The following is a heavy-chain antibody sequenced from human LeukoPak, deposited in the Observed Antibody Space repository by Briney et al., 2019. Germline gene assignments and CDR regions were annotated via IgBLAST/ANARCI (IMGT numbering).Heavy chain of an antibody. CDR2: IIPILGVA. Sequence: ASVKVSCKASGGTFSSYAISGVRQAPGQGLGWMGRIIPILGVANYAQKFQGRGTITADKSTSTAYMELSSLRSEDTAVYYCAGDIIVVVPAAIRENWFDPWGQGTLVTVSS. CDR1: GGTFSSYA. D-gene: IGHD2-2*02. CDR3: AGDIIVVVPAAIRENWFDP. J-gene: IGHJ5*02. V-gene: IGHV1-69*04.